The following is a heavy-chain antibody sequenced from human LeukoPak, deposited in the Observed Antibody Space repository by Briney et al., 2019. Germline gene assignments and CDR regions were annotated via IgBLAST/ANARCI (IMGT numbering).Heavy chain of an antibody. V-gene: IGHV4-38-2*02. J-gene: IGHJ4*02. D-gene: IGHD5-24*01. Sequence: PSETLSLTCTVSGYSISSGYYWGWIWQPPGKGLEWIGSIYHSGTAYYNPSLKSRVTISVDTSKNQFSLKLSSVTAADTAVYYCARGLVEMATIYFDYWGQGTLVTVSS. CDR3: ARGLVEMATIYFDY. CDR1: GYSISSGYY. CDR2: IYHSGTA.